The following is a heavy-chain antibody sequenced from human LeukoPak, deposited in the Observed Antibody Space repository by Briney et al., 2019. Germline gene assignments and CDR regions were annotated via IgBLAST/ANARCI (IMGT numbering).Heavy chain of an antibody. D-gene: IGHD2-15*01. CDR2: IYYGGST. J-gene: IGHJ5*02. CDR1: GGSISSSDYY. Sequence: SETLSLTCSVSGGSISSSDYYWGWIRQPPGKGLEWIGSIYYGGSTYYNPSLKSRVTISVDTSMNQFSLKLSFVTTADTAVYYCARALGYCSGGSCTRGYNWFDPWGQGTLVTVPS. CDR3: ARALGYCSGGSCTRGYNWFDP. V-gene: IGHV4-39*01.